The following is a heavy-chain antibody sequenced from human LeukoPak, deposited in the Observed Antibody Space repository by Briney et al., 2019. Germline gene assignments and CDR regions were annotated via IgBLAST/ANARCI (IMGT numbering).Heavy chain of an antibody. CDR1: GYTFTSYG. J-gene: IGHJ1*01. Sequence: ASVKVSCKASGYTFTSYGISWVRQAPGQGLEWMGWISAYNAYTNYAQNLQGRVTMTTDTSTSTAYMELRSLRSDDTAVYYCARDPIVSRIFQHWGQGTLVTVSS. D-gene: IGHD2/OR15-2a*01. CDR2: ISAYNAYT. V-gene: IGHV1-18*01. CDR3: ARDPIVSRIFQH.